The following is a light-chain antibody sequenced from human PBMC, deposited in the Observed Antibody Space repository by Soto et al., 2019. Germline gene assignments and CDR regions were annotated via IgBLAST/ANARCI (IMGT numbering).Light chain of an antibody. J-gene: IGKJ2*01. CDR1: QSVSSN. CDR3: QHYNNWPFT. CDR2: GAS. V-gene: IGKV3-15*01. Sequence: EIVMTQSPATLSVSPGERATLSCRAGQSVSSNLAWYQQKPGQAPTLLIYGASASATGIPVRFSGSRSGTEFTLTISSLQSEDFAVYYCQHYNNWPFTFGQGTKLEIK.